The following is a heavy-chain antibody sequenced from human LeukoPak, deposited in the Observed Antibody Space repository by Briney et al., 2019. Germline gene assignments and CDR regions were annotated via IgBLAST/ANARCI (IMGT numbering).Heavy chain of an antibody. CDR2: TYYRSKWYN. V-gene: IGHV6-1*01. CDR3: ARDAGAPGGYSYGYGFDY. J-gene: IGHJ4*02. D-gene: IGHD5-18*01. Sequence: SRTLSLTCAISGDSVSSNSAAWNWIRQSPSRGLEWLGRTYYRSKWYNDYAVSVKSRITINPDTSKNQFSLQLNSVTPEDTAVYYCARDAGAPGGYSYGYGFDYWGQGTLVTVSS. CDR1: GDSVSSNSAA.